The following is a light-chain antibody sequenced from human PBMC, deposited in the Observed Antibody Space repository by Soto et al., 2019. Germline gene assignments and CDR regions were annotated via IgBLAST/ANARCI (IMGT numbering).Light chain of an antibody. CDR3: QQYGSS. CDR1: QSVSSN. CDR2: GAS. Sequence: EIVMTQSPATLSVSPGERATLSCRASQSVSSNLAWYQQKPGQAPRLLIYGASTRATGIPARFSGSGSGTRFTLTISRLEPEDFAVYYCQQYGSSFGQGTRLEIK. V-gene: IGKV3-15*01. J-gene: IGKJ5*01.